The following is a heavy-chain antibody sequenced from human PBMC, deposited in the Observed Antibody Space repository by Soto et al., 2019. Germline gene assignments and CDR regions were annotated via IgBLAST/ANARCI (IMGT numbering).Heavy chain of an antibody. J-gene: IGHJ4*02. CDR3: ARSSPRGNYDFWSGYYLGRSFDY. Sequence: SETLSLTCAVYGGSFSGYYWSWIRQPPGKGLEWIGEINHSGSTNYNPSLKSRVTISVDTSKNQFSLKLSSVTAADTAVYYCARSSPRGNYDFWSGYYLGRSFDYWGQGTLVTVS. V-gene: IGHV4-34*01. D-gene: IGHD3-3*01. CDR2: INHSGST. CDR1: GGSFSGYY.